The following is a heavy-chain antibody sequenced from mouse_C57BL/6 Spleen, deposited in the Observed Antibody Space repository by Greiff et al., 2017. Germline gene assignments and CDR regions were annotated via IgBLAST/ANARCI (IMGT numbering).Heavy chain of an antibody. CDR2: ISDGGSYT. V-gene: IGHV5-4*01. J-gene: IGHJ2*01. CDR3: ARERGYGSSYNFDY. Sequence: EVQGVESGGGLVKPGGSLKLSCAASGFTFSSYAMSWVRQTPEKRLEWVATISDGGSYTYYPDNVKGRFTISRYNAKNNLYLQMSHLKSEDTAMYYCARERGYGSSYNFDYWGQGTTLTVSS. CDR1: GFTFSSYA. D-gene: IGHD1-1*01.